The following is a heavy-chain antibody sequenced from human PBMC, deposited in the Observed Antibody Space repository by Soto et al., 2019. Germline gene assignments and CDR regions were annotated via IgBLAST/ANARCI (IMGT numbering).Heavy chain of an antibody. D-gene: IGHD6-19*01. V-gene: IGHV1-3*05. CDR2: INAGNGNT. CDR3: ARAVAVPADLDY. J-gene: IGHJ4*02. CDR1: GYTFTGYA. Sequence: QVQLVQSGAEEKKPGASVKVSCKASGYTFTGYAMHWVRQAPGQRLEWMGWINAGNGNTKYSQKFQGRVTITRDTSASTAYMELISLRSEDTAVYYCARAVAVPADLDYWGQGTLVTVSS.